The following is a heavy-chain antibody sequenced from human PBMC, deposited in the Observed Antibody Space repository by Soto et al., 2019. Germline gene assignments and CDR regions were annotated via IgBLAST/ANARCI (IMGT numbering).Heavy chain of an antibody. CDR1: GGSFSGYY. CDR3: ARAYSPSHIVVVTATPGYYYGMDV. D-gene: IGHD2-21*02. J-gene: IGHJ6*02. Sequence: QVQLQQWGAGLLKPSETLSLTCAVYGGSFSGYYWNWIRQPPGKGLEWIGEINHSGSTNYNPSLKGRVTISVDTSKTQFSLKLSSVTAADTAVYYCARAYSPSHIVVVTATPGYYYGMDVWGQGTTVTVSS. CDR2: INHSGST. V-gene: IGHV4-34*01.